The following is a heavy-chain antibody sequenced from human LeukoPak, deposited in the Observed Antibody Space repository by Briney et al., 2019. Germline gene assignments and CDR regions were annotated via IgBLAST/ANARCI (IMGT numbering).Heavy chain of an antibody. V-gene: IGHV4-34*01. CDR1: GGSFSGYY. CDR3: ARSYSSGWDNWFDP. J-gene: IGHJ5*02. CDR2: INHSGST. Sequence: PSETLSLTCAVYGGSFSGYYWSWIRQPPGKGLEWIGEINHSGSTNYNPSLTSRVTISVDTSKNQFSLKLSSVTAADTAVYYCARSYSSGWDNWFDPWGQGTLVTVSS. D-gene: IGHD6-19*01.